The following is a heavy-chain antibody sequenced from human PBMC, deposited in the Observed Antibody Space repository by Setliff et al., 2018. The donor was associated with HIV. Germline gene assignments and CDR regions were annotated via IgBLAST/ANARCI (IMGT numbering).Heavy chain of an antibody. CDR1: GGSISSSSYY. D-gene: IGHD3-3*01. J-gene: IGHJ4*02. V-gene: IGHV4-39*07. CDR2: IYYSGST. Sequence: SETLSLTCTVSGGSISSSSYYWGWIRQPPGKGLEWIGTIYYSGSTYYNPSLKSRVTMSVDTSKNQFSLKLRSVTAADTAVYYCARDGRSYYNFWRVPLFDSWGQGTLVTVSS. CDR3: ARDGRSYYNFWRVPLFDS.